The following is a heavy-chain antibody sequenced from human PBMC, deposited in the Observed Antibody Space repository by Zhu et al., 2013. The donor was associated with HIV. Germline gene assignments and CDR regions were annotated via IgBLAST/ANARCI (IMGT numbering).Heavy chain of an antibody. J-gene: IGHJ6*02. CDR1: GYSFANHY. CDR2: INPSGGST. D-gene: IGHD3-10*01. CDR3: ARTSAEFYFFAVDI. V-gene: IGHV1-46*01. Sequence: QVQLVQSGAEVKKPGASVKVSCKASGYSFANHYIHWVRQAPGQGLEWMGIINPSGGSTSYAQKFQGRVTISADSSIDTSYMELRSLRSDDSAVYFCARTSAEFYFFAVDIWGQGTTVTVSS.